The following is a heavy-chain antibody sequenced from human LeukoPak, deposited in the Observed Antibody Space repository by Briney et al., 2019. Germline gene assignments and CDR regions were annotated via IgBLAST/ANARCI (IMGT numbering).Heavy chain of an antibody. V-gene: IGHV3-48*03. J-gene: IGHJ4*02. CDR1: GFTFSSYE. CDR2: ISSSGTTI. CDR3: ARGLGKGDY. D-gene: IGHD7-27*01. Sequence: PGGSLRLSCAASGFTFSSYELNWVRQAPGKGLEWISYISSSGTTIYYTDSVKGRFTISRDNAKNSLYLQMNSLRAEEKAVYYCARGLGKGDYWGQGTLVTVSS.